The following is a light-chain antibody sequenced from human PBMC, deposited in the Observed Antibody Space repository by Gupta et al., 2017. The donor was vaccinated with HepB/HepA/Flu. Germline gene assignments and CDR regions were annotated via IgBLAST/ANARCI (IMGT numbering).Light chain of an antibody. CDR1: QSISTW. J-gene: IGKJ2*04. CDR2: KAS. V-gene: IGKV1-5*03. Sequence: DIQMTQSPSTLSASVGDRVTITCRASQSISTWLAWYQQKPGKAPKLLIYKASNLESGVPSRCSGSGAGKEVNLTISSRQPEDSETYYCQQENRYYNMCSFGQGTXLEIK. CDR3: QQENRYYNMCS.